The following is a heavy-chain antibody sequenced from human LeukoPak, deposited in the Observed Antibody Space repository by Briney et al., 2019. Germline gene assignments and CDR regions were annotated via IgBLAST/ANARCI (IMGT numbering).Heavy chain of an antibody. CDR1: GFPSRTYR. CDR2: ISSSSSTI. J-gene: IGHJ4*02. CDR3: ARDFSWNEGTDY. V-gene: IGHV3-48*04. D-gene: IGHD1-1*01. Sequence: QSGGPLRPPCAAPGFPSRTYRMNWVRQAPGKGLEWVSYISSSSSTIYYADSVKGRFTISRDNAKNSLYLQMNSLRAEDTAVYYCARDFSWNEGTDYWGQGTLVTVSS.